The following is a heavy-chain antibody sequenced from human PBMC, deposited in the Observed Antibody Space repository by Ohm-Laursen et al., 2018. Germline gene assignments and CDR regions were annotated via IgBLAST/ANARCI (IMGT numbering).Heavy chain of an antibody. J-gene: IGHJ4*02. V-gene: IGHV3-30*18. CDR3: AKDKGDSSGWFFDL. D-gene: IGHD6-19*01. Sequence: SLRLSCSASGFTFSSYWMSWVRQAPGKGLEWVALISFDGSNGYYADSVKGRFTISRDNSKNTLYLQMNSLRAEDTALYYCAKDKGDSSGWFFDLWGQGTLVTVSS. CDR2: ISFDGSNG. CDR1: GFTFSSYW.